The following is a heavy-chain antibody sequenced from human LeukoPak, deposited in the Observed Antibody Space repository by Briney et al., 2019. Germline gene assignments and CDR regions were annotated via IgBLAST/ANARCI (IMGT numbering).Heavy chain of an antibody. V-gene: IGHV4-34*01. D-gene: IGHD3-22*01. CDR2: INHSGST. CDR3: ARGGPTMIVVVKAFDI. J-gene: IGHJ3*02. CDR1: GGSCSGYY. Sequence: SETLSLTCAVYGGSCSGYYWSWIRQPPGKGLEWIGEINHSGSTNYNPSLKSRVTISVDTSKNQFSLKLSSVTAADTAVYYCARGGPTMIVVVKAFDIWGQGTMVTVSS.